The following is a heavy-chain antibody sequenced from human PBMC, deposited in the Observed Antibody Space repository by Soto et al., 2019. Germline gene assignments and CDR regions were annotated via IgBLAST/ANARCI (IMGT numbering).Heavy chain of an antibody. Sequence: QVQLQESGPGLVKPSQTLSLTCTVSGGSISSGGYYWSWIRQHPGKGLEWIGYIYYSGSTYYNPSLKGRVTISVDTSKNQFSLKLSSVTAAATAVYYCARAHLRVTIEGYYYYGMDVWGQGTTVTVSS. CDR3: ARAHLRVTIEGYYYYGMDV. CDR2: IYYSGST. D-gene: IGHD4-4*01. V-gene: IGHV4-31*03. J-gene: IGHJ6*02. CDR1: GGSISSGGYY.